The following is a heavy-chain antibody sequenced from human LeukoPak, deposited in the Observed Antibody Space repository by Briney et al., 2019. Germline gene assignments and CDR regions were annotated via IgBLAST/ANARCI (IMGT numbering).Heavy chain of an antibody. V-gene: IGHV3-9*03. CDR3: AKGNRQWLNLNWFDP. D-gene: IGHD6-19*01. CDR1: GFTFDDYA. J-gene: IGHJ5*02. CDR2: ISWNSGSI. Sequence: GGSLRLSCAASGFTFDDYAMHWVRQAPGKGLEWVSGISWNSGSIGYADSVKGRFTISRDNAKNSLYLQMNSLRAEDMALYYCAKGNRQWLNLNWFDPWGQGTLATVSS.